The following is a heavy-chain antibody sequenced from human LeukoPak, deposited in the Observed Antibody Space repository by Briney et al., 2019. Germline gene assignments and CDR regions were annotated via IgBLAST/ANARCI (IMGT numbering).Heavy chain of an antibody. CDR1: GGSISSYY. D-gene: IGHD2-21*02. V-gene: IGHV4-59*01. CDR2: IYYSGST. J-gene: IGHJ4*02. Sequence: SETLSLTCTVSGGSISSYYWSWIRQPPGKGLEWIGYIYYSGSTNYNPSLKSRVTISVDTSKNQFSLKLSSVTAADTAVYYCARGRAYCGGDCHTLFDYWGQGTLVTVSS. CDR3: ARGRAYCGGDCHTLFDY.